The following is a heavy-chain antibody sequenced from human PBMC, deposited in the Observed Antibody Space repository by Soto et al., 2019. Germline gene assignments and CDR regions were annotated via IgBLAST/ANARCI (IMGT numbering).Heavy chain of an antibody. V-gene: IGHV5-51*01. CDR3: ARASPSRVAACYYGMDG. Sequence: GESLKISCKGSGYSFTSYWIGWVRQMPGKGLEWMGIIYPGDSGTRYSPSFQGQVTISADKSISTAYLQWSSLKASDTAMYYCARASPSRVAACYYGMDGWGQVNTVTVYS. CDR2: IYPGDSGT. CDR1: GYSFTSYW. J-gene: IGHJ6*02. D-gene: IGHD2-15*01.